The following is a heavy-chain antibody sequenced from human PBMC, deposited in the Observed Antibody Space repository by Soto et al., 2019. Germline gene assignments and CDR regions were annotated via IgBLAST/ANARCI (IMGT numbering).Heavy chain of an antibody. CDR1: GGSISTYY. Sequence: QLQLQESGPGLVKPSETLSLTCTVSGGSISTYYWNWIRQPPGKGLEWIGDIYYSGRTNYNPSLKSRFAISVDMSKNQFSLNLSSVTPADTAVYYCARGRGYSGQRRGWFDPWGQGTLVTVSS. V-gene: IGHV4-59*01. J-gene: IGHJ5*02. D-gene: IGHD5-12*01. CDR3: ARGRGYSGQRRGWFDP. CDR2: IYYSGRT.